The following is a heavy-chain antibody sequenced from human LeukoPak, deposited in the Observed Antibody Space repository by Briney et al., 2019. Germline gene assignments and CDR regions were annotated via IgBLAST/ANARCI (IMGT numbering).Heavy chain of an antibody. CDR3: ARDYIAARPLDY. V-gene: IGHV1-69*04. D-gene: IGHD6-6*01. CDR2: IIPILGIA. CDR1: GGTFISYA. Sequence: SSVTVSFTASGGTFISYAISWVRQAPGQGLEWMGRIIPILGIANYAQKFQGRVTITADKSTSTAYMELSSLRSEDTAVYYCARDYIAARPLDYWGQGTLVTVSS. J-gene: IGHJ4*02.